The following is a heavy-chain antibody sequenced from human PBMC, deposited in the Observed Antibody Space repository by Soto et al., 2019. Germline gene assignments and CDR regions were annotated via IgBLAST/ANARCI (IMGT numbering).Heavy chain of an antibody. CDR1: GFTFSNAW. D-gene: IGHD2-2*01. J-gene: IGHJ6*02. V-gene: IGHV3-15*01. CDR2: IKSKVDGGAA. CDR3: TTLSYLYYDGMDV. Sequence: GGSLRLSCEASGFTFSNAWMNWVRQGPGKGLEWLGRIKSKVDGGAADYGAATKGRFSISRDDLKNMLYLQMNSLKPDDTAVYYCTTLSYLYYDGMDVWGQGTTVTVSS.